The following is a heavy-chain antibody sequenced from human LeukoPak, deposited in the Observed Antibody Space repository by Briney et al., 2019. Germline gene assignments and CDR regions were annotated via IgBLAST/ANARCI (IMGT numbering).Heavy chain of an antibody. CDR3: ARDGGSGSYWFDY. CDR1: GFTFSSYS. D-gene: IGHD3-10*01. V-gene: IGHV3-21*01. CDR2: ISSSSSYT. Sequence: PGGSLRLSCAVSGFTFSSYSMSCVRQAPGKGLGWVSSISSSSSYTYYADSLRGRFAITRDNTKNSLHLQMNSLRAEATTVYYYARDGGSGSYWFDYWGQGTLATVSS. J-gene: IGHJ4*02.